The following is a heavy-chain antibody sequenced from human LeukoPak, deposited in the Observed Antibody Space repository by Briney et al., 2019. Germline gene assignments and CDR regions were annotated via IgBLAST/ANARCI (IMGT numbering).Heavy chain of an antibody. CDR2: ITGSGNTK. J-gene: IGHJ4*02. CDR1: GFTFRDSA. V-gene: IGHV3-23*01. CDR3: AKRGVVIRVILVGFHKEAYYFDS. D-gene: IGHD3-22*01. Sequence: GGSLRLSCAASGFTFRDSAMSWVRQAPGKGLEWLSAITGSGNTKYYADSVKGRFTVSRDNPKNTLYLQMNSLRAEDTAVYFCAKRGVVIRVILVGFHKEAYYFDSWGQGALVTVSS.